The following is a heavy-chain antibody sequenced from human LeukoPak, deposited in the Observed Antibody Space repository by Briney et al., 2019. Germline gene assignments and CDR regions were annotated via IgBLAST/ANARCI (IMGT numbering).Heavy chain of an antibody. V-gene: IGHV1-69*10. D-gene: IGHD3-3*01. CDR2: IIPILGIA. J-gene: IGHJ3*02. CDR1: GGTFSSYA. CDR3: ARARGRFFWSGYYEEAGAFDI. Sequence: ASVTVSCKASGGTFSSYAISWVRQAPGQGLEWMGRIIPILGIANYAQKFQGRVTITADKSTSTAYMELRSLRSDDTAVYYCARARGRFFWSGYYEEAGAFDIWGQGTMVTVSS.